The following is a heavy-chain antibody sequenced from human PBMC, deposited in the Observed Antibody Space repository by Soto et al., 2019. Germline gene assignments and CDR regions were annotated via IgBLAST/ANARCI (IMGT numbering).Heavy chain of an antibody. J-gene: IGHJ6*02. D-gene: IGHD5-18*01. V-gene: IGHV3-74*01. Sequence: PGGSLRLSCAASGFTFSSYWMHWVRQAPGKGLVWVSRINSDGSGTSYADSVKGRFTISRDNAKNTLYLQMNSLRAEDTAVYYWAREGEPVDTAMVPSIGSRFYYYYGMDVWGQGTTVTVSS. CDR2: INSDGSGT. CDR1: GFTFSSYW. CDR3: AREGEPVDTAMVPSIGSRFYYYYGMDV.